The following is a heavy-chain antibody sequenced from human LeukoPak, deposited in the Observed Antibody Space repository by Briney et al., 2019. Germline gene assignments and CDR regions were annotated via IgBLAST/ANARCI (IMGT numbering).Heavy chain of an antibody. J-gene: IGHJ4*02. Sequence: PSETLSLTCTVSGGSISSSSYYWGWIRQPPGKGLGWIGSIYYSGSTYYNPSLKSRVTISVDTSKNQFSLKLSSVTAADTAVYYCARHQDYGDYDYWGQGTLVTVSS. CDR3: ARHQDYGDYDY. CDR2: IYYSGST. V-gene: IGHV4-39*01. D-gene: IGHD4-17*01. CDR1: GGSISSSSYY.